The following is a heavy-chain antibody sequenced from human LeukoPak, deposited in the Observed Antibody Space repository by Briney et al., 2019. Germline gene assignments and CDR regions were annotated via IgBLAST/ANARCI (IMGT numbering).Heavy chain of an antibody. V-gene: IGHV3-33*08. J-gene: IGHJ4*02. D-gene: IGHD3-10*01. CDR3: ARDRSAWFGELLPPGY. CDR2: IWYDGSNK. CDR1: GFTFSSYG. Sequence: GGSLRLSCAASGFTFSSYGMHWVRQAPGKGLEWVAVIWYDGSNKYYADSVKGRFTISRDNSKNTLYLQMNSLRAEDTAVYYCARDRSAWFGELLPPGYWGQGTLVTVSS.